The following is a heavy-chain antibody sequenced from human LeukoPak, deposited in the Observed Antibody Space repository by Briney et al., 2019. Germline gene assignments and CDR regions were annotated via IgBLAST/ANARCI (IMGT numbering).Heavy chain of an antibody. Sequence: GGSLRLSCAASGFTFTTYGMHWVRQAPGKGLEWVAVIWHDESDKYYTDSVKGRFTISRDNAKNSLYLELHSLRAEDTAVYYCARQYYDIWSGYYTADYYFDYWGQGTLVTVSS. CDR1: GFTFTTYG. D-gene: IGHD3-3*01. CDR3: ARQYYDIWSGYYTADYYFDY. J-gene: IGHJ4*02. CDR2: IWHDESDK. V-gene: IGHV3-33*03.